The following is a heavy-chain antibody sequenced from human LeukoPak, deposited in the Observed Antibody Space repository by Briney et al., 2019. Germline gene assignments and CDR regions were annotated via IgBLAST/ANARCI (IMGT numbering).Heavy chain of an antibody. Sequence: GESLKISCKGSGYSFTSYWIGWVRPMPGKGLELMEIIYPGDSNTRYSPSFQGQVTISADKSISTAYLQWSSLKASDTAMYYCARQSANYDYVWGSYRYWYYFDYWGQGTLVTVSS. D-gene: IGHD3-16*02. J-gene: IGHJ4*02. V-gene: IGHV5-51*01. CDR1: GYSFTSYW. CDR2: IYPGDSNT. CDR3: ARQSANYDYVWGSYRYWYYFDY.